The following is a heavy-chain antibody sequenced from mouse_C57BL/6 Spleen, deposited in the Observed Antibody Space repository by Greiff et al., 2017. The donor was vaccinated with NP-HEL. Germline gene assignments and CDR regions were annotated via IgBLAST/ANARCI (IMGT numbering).Heavy chain of an antibody. Sequence: QVQLQQSGAELAKPGASVKLSCKASGYTFTSYWMHWVKQRPGQGLEWIGYINPSSGYTKYNQKFKDKATLTADKSSSTAYMQLSSLTYEDSAVYYCAREVHGYDHAMDYWGQGTSVTVSS. J-gene: IGHJ4*01. CDR2: INPSSGYT. CDR3: AREVHGYDHAMDY. D-gene: IGHD2-2*01. V-gene: IGHV1-7*01. CDR1: GYTFTSYW.